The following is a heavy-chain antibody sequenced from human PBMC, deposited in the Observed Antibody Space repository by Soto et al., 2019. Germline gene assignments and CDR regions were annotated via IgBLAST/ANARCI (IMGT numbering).Heavy chain of an antibody. V-gene: IGHV3-30*18. CDR2: ISYDGRNK. Sequence: QVQLVESGGGVVQPGGSLRLSCAASGFSFSDYGMHWVRQAPGKGLEWVAVISYDGRNKFYADSVTGRFTISRDSSQNTVDLQMSSLRREDTAVYYCAKAFNTGDYYFASWGQGTLVTVSS. CDR1: GFSFSDYG. J-gene: IGHJ4*02. D-gene: IGHD2-21*02. CDR3: AKAFNTGDYYFAS.